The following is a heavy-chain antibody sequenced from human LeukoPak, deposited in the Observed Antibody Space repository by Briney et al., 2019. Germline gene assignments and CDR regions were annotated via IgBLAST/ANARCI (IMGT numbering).Heavy chain of an antibody. V-gene: IGHV4-4*07. J-gene: IGHJ4*02. CDR3: ARDQGKGGYNNAMYYFDY. D-gene: IGHD5-24*01. CDR2: IYTSGST. CDR1: GGSISSYY. Sequence: SETLSLTCTVSGGSISSYYWSWIRQPAGKGLEWLGRIYTSGSTNYNPSLKSRVTMSVDTSKNQFSLKLSSVTAADTAVYYCARDQGKGGYNNAMYYFDYWGQGTLVTVSS.